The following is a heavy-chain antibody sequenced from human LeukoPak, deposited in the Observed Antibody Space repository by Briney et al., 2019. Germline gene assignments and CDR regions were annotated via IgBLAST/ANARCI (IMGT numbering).Heavy chain of an antibody. J-gene: IGHJ4*02. CDR3: ALTLAGGTSYYFDY. CDR1: GGSISSYY. D-gene: IGHD4/OR15-4a*01. CDR2: IYYSGST. V-gene: IGHV4-59*08. Sequence: SETLSLTCTVSGGSISSYYWSWIRQPPGKGLEWIGYIYYSGSTNYNPSLKSRVTISVDTSKNQFSLKLSSVTAADTAVYYCALTLAGGTSYYFDYWGQGTLVTVSS.